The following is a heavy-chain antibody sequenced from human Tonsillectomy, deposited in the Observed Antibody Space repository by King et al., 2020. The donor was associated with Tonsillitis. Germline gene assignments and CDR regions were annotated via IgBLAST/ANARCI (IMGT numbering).Heavy chain of an antibody. J-gene: IGHJ4*02. CDR2: ISGSGGST. Sequence: VQSGGSLRLSCAASGFTFSSYAMTWVRQAPGKGLEWVSAISGSGGSTYYADSVKGRFTISRDNSKNTLYLQMNSLRAEDTAVYYCAKGQLLWFGELFDYWGQGTLVTVSS. CDR1: GFTFSSYA. V-gene: IGHV3-23*01. CDR3: AKGQLLWFGELFDY. D-gene: IGHD3-10*01.